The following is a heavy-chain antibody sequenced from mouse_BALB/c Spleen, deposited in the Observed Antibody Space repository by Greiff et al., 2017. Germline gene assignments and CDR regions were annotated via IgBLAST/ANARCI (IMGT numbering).Heavy chain of an antibody. V-gene: IGHV7-3*02. CDR1: GFTFTDYY. J-gene: IGHJ1*01. CDR2: IRNKANGYTT. Sequence: EVKLMESGGGLVQPGGSLRLSCATSGFTFTDYYMSWVRQPPGKALEWLGFIRNKANGYTTEYSASVKGRFTISRDNSQSILYLQMNTLRAEDSATYYCARDYYGSSYEYFDVWGAGTTVTVSS. D-gene: IGHD1-1*01. CDR3: ARDYYGSSYEYFDV.